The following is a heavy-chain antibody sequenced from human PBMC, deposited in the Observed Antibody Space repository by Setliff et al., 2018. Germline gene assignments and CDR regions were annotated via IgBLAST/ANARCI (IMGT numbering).Heavy chain of an antibody. CDR3: ASLXXXXHVXXXKGRGTEY. J-gene: IGHJ4*02. D-gene: IGHD1-1*01. V-gene: IGHV3-53*01. Sequence: GGSLRLSCAASXFTFRRNDRGGGRQAPEKGLERVPVFYSGGSTCYADSXKXRFTISRDNSKTTLDLQITCLGXXAPARASXASLXXXXHVXXXKGRGTEYWGQGTLVTVSS. CDR1: XFTFRRND. CDR2: FYSGGST.